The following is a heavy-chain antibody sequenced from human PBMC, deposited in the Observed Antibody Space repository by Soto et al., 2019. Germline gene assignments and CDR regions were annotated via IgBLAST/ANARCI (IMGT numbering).Heavy chain of an antibody. CDR3: ARASIETYYDFWSGSNYMDV. Sequence: GSLRLSCAASGFTFSSYWMSWVRQAPGKGLEWVANIKQDGSEKYYVDSVKGRFTISRDNAKNSLYLQMNSLRAEDTAVYYCARASIETYYDFWSGSNYMDVWGQGTTVTVSS. D-gene: IGHD3-3*01. V-gene: IGHV3-7*01. CDR2: IKQDGSEK. CDR1: GFTFSSYW. J-gene: IGHJ6*02.